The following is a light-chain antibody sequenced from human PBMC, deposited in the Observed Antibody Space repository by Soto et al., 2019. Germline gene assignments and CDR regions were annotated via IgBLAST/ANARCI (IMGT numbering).Light chain of an antibody. CDR3: QQYNSHSSYT. J-gene: IGKJ2*01. Sequence: DLQMTQSPSTLSASVGDRVTITCRASQSISSWLAWYQQKPGKAPKLLIYKASSLESGVPSRFSGSGSGTEFTLTISSLQPDDFATYYCQQYNSHSSYTFGQGTKLEIK. CDR2: KAS. V-gene: IGKV1-5*03. CDR1: QSISSW.